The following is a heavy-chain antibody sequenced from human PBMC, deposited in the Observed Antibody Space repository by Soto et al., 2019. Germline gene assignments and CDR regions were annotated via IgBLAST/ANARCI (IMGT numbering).Heavy chain of an antibody. CDR3: ARTNYYDSSGYYSNWFDP. Sequence: GASVKVSCKASGYTFTGYYMHWARQAPGQGLEWMGWIKSFNGDTNYAQKFQGRVTLTRDTSISTAYMELSSLRSEDTAVYYCARTNYYDSSGYYSNWFDPWGQGTLVTVSS. V-gene: IGHV1-2*02. D-gene: IGHD3-22*01. CDR2: IKSFNGDT. CDR1: GYTFTGYY. J-gene: IGHJ5*02.